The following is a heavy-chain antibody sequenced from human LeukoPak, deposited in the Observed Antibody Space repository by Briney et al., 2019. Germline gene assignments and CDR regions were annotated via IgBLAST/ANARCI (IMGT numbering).Heavy chain of an antibody. Sequence: GGSLRLSCAASGFTFDDFGMNWVRQAPGKGLEWVSSISTGGSYIYYADSVKGRFTISRDNAKNSLYLQMNSLRVEDTAVYYCARVSGSGSYLDYWGQGTLVTISS. V-gene: IGHV3-21*01. D-gene: IGHD3-10*01. CDR1: GFTFDDFG. CDR2: ISTGGSYI. J-gene: IGHJ4*02. CDR3: ARVSGSGSYLDY.